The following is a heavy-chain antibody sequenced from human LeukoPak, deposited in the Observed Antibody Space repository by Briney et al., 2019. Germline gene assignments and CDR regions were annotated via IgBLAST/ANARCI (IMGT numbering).Heavy chain of an antibody. CDR3: ARWGKYYYDSSGYYY. D-gene: IGHD3-22*01. Sequence: GASVKVSCKASGYTFTSNYMHWVRQAPGQGLEWMGIINPSAGSTTYAQKFQGRVTMTRDTSISTVYMELSRLRSDDTAVYYCARWGKYYYDSSGYYYWGQGTLVSVSS. CDR2: INPSAGST. J-gene: IGHJ4*02. V-gene: IGHV1-46*01. CDR1: GYTFTSNY.